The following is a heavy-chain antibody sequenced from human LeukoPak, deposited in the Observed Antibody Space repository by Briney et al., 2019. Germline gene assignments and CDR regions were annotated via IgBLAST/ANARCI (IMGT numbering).Heavy chain of an antibody. V-gene: IGHV4-61*08. CDR1: GGSISSGGYY. J-gene: IGHJ3*02. Sequence: SETLSLTCTVSGGSISSGGYYWSWIRQPPGKGLEWIGYIYYSGSTNYNPSLKSRVTISVDTSKNQFSLKLSSVTAADTAVYYCARHAYSYGYGAFDAFDIWGQGTMVTVSS. D-gene: IGHD5-18*01. CDR3: ARHAYSYGYGAFDAFDI. CDR2: IYYSGST.